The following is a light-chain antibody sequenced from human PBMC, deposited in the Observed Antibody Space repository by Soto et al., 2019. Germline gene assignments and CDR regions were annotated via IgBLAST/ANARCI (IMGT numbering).Light chain of an antibody. J-gene: IGLJ1*01. CDR3: WSLARSSTAYV. V-gene: IGLV2-23*01. CDR2: KGS. CDR1: SSDVGSSNL. Sequence: QSVLTQPASVSGSPGQSITISCTGTSSDVGSSNLVSWYQQHPGKAPKLIIYKGSRRPSGVSGRFSGSMSGNTASLTISGLQAEDEADYYCWSLARSSTAYVFGTGTKLTVL.